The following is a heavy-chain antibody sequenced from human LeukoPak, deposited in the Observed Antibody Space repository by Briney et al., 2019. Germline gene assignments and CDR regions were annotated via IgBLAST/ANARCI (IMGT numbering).Heavy chain of an antibody. CDR1: GLTLSGYW. CDR3: ARGGHDILTGYSN. D-gene: IGHD3-9*01. CDR2: ISYDGSNK. J-gene: IGHJ4*02. V-gene: IGHV3-30*03. Sequence: QPGGSLRLSCAASGLTLSGYWMHWVRQAPGKGLEWVAVISYDGSNKYYADSVKGRFTISRDNSKNTLYLQMNSLRAEDTAVYYCARGGHDILTGYSNWGQGTLVTVSS.